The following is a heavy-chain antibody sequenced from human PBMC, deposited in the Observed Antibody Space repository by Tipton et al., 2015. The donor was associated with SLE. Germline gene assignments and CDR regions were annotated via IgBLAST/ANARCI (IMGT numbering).Heavy chain of an antibody. J-gene: IGHJ3*02. V-gene: IGHV4-39*07. CDR3: ARDRVDDYVWGSSDAFDI. Sequence: TLSLTCTVSGGSISSSSYYWGWIRQPPGKGLEWIGSIYYSGSTYYNPSLKSRVTISVDTSKNQFSLKLSSVTAADTVVYYCARDRVDDYVWGSSDAFDIWGQGTMVTVSS. D-gene: IGHD3-16*01. CDR2: IYYSGST. CDR1: GGSISSSSYY.